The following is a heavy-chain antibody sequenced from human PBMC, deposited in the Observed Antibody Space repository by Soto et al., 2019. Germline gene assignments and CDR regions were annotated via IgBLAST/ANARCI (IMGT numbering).Heavy chain of an antibody. CDR1: GFTFSRYA. CDR3: ASSRNSAVADSFDF. V-gene: IGHV3-30*04. CDR2: ISRDGKNK. D-gene: IGHD1-26*01. J-gene: IGHJ4*02. Sequence: PGGSLRLSCAGSGFTFSRYAIHWVRQAPGKGLEWVAVISRDGKNKYYVDSVKGRFTVSRDDSQNTLYLHMNGLRREDTAVYYCASSRNSAVADSFDFWGQGTLVTVYS.